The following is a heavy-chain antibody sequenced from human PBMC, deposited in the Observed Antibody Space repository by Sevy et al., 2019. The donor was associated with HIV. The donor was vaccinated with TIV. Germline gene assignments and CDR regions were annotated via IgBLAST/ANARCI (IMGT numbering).Heavy chain of an antibody. J-gene: IGHJ1*01. Sequence: GGSLRLSCTVSGFIFSNFAMYWVRQAPGKGLEWVAVTSYDGSHKYYAYSVKGRFTVSRDNSRNILSLEMSSLRRDDTAVYYCARGENDDEFFQYWGQGTLVTVSS. CDR1: GFIFSNFA. CDR2: TSYDGSHK. V-gene: IGHV3-30*04. CDR3: ARGENDDEFFQY. D-gene: IGHD1-26*01.